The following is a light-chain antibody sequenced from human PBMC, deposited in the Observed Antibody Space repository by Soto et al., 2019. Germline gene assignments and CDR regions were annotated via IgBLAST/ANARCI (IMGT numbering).Light chain of an antibody. CDR2: GAS. Sequence: DIQMTQSPSSLSASVGDRVTITCRASQSISSYLNWYQQKPGQGPRLLIHGASTRAVGVPARFSGSGSGTDFTLTISSLQSEDFAVYYCQQYQNWPPQYTFGQGTKLQIK. CDR3: QQYQNWPPQYT. J-gene: IGKJ2*01. V-gene: IGKV1-39*01. CDR1: QSISSY.